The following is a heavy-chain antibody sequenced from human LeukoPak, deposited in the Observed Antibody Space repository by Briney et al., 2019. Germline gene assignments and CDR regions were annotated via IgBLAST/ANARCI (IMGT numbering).Heavy chain of an antibody. CDR2: INHSGST. D-gene: IGHD3-3*01. Sequence: PSETLSLTCAVYGGSFSGYYWSWIRQPPGKGLEWIGEINHSGSTNYNPSLKSRVTISVDTSKNQFSLKPSSVTAADTAVYYCARRLRFLEWLLLRAAGSFDYWGQGTLVTVSS. V-gene: IGHV4-34*01. CDR1: GGSFSGYY. J-gene: IGHJ4*02. CDR3: ARRLRFLEWLLLRAAGSFDY.